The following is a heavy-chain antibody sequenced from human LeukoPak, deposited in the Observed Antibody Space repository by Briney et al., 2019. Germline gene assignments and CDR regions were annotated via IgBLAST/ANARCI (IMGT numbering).Heavy chain of an antibody. J-gene: IGHJ6*04. CDR2: ISAYNGNT. CDR3: ARVGLVVPAAIGMDV. Sequence: ASVKVSCKASGYTFTSYGISWVRQAPGQGREWMGWISAYNGNTNYAQKLQGRVTMTTDTSTSTAYMELRSLRSDDTAVYYCARVGLVVPAAIGMDVWGKGITVTVSS. V-gene: IGHV1-18*04. D-gene: IGHD2-2*01. CDR1: GYTFTSYG.